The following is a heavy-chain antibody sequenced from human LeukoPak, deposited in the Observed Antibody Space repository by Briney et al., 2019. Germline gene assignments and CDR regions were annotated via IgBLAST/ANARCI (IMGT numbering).Heavy chain of an antibody. CDR1: GFTFSTYW. CDR2: IKLDGSEK. CDR3: ARLRGVATVNWFDS. D-gene: IGHD5-12*01. J-gene: IGHJ5*01. V-gene: IGHV3-7*01. Sequence: AGGSLRLSCVASGFTFSTYWMSWVRQAPGKGLEWVANIKLDGSEKNYVDSVKGRFTISRDNAKNSLYLQMNSLRAEDTAVYYCARLRGVATVNWFDSWGQGTLVTVSS.